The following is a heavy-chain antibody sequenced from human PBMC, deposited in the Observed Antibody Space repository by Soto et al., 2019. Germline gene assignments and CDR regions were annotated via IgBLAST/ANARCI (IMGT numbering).Heavy chain of an antibody. J-gene: IGHJ5*02. V-gene: IGHV5-51*01. CDR2: IYPGDSDT. Sequence: GESLKISCKGSGYTFTSHWIGWVRQMPGKGLEWMGIIYPGDSDTRYSPSFQGQVSISADKSISTAYLQWSGLKAADTAVYYCARGLPLRVYSRNPNWCDPWGQGTLVTVSS. D-gene: IGHD6-13*01. CDR3: ARGLPLRVYSRNPNWCDP. CDR1: GYTFTSHW.